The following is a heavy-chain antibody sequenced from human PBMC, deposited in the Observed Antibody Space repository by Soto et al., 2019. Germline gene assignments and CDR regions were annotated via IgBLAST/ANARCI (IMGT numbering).Heavy chain of an antibody. CDR2: ISNDGSNE. CDR1: GFTFRWFG. V-gene: IGHV3-30*18. D-gene: IGHD3-10*01. Sequence: GGSLRLSCAGSGFTFRWFGMNWVRQAPGKGLEWVARISNDGSNEYDVDSVKVRFTISRDNSKNTLYLQMDSLRAEDTAVYYCAKGKVRGIIPSYFDYWGLGTLVTVSS. CDR3: AKGKVRGIIPSYFDY. J-gene: IGHJ4*02.